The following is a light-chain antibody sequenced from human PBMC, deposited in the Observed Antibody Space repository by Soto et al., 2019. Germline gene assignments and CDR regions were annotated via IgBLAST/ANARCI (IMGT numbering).Light chain of an antibody. J-gene: IGKJ1*01. CDR3: QTYSGAPV. CDR2: RAS. CDR1: QSINNR. V-gene: IGKV1-5*03. Sequence: DIQMTQSPSTLSASVGDRVIITCRASQSINNRLAWYQQSPGKAPKLLIYRASSLESGVPSRFSGSGSGTEFTLTISSLQPDDGANYSCQTYSGAPVFGQGTKVEIK.